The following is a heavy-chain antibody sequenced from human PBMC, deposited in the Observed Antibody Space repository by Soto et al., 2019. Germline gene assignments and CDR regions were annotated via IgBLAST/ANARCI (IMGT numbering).Heavy chain of an antibody. CDR2: ISGSGGST. D-gene: IGHD2-15*01. Sequence: GGSLRLSCAASGFTFSSYAMSWVRQAPGKGLEWVSAISGSGGSTCYADSVKGRFTISRDNSKNTLYLQMNSLRAEDTAVYYCAKDVVDVVVVAATRGYYFDYWGQGTLVTVSS. CDR3: AKDVVDVVVVAATRGYYFDY. V-gene: IGHV3-23*01. J-gene: IGHJ4*02. CDR1: GFTFSSYA.